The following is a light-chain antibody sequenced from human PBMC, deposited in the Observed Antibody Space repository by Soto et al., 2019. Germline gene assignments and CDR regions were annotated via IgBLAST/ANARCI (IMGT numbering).Light chain of an antibody. J-gene: IGLJ2*01. Sequence: QSVLTQPPSVSGAPGQRVTISCTGSISNIGAGYDVHWYQQLPGTAPKLLIYGNSNRPSGVPDRFSGSKSGTSASLAITGLQAEDEADYYCQSYDSSLSGWKVFGGGTKLTVL. CDR1: ISNIGAGYD. V-gene: IGLV1-40*01. CDR2: GNS. CDR3: QSYDSSLSGWKV.